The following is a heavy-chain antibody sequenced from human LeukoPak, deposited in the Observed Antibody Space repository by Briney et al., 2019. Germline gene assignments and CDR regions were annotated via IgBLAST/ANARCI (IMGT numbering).Heavy chain of an antibody. CDR3: ARFALTSSLDY. D-gene: IGHD6-13*01. CDR1: GYSFTSYW. CDR2: IYPDDSDI. V-gene: IGHV5-51*01. Sequence: GESLKISCKGSGYSFTSYWIGWVRQMPGKGLEWMGIIYPDDSDISYRPSFQGQVTISVDRSISTAYLHWSGLKASDTAIYYCARFALTSSLDYWGQGTLVTVSS. J-gene: IGHJ4*02.